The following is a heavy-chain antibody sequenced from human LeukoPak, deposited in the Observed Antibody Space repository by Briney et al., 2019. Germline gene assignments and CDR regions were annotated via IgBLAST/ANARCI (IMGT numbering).Heavy chain of an antibody. CDR3: AGGGDYGDYIFDY. V-gene: IGHV3-53*01. J-gene: IGHJ4*02. D-gene: IGHD4-17*01. CDR1: GFTVSSNY. Sequence: GGSLRLSCAASGFTVSSNYMSWVRQAPGKGLEWVSVIYSGGSTYYADSVKGRFTISRDNSKNTLYPQMNSLRAEDTAVYYCAGGGDYGDYIFDYWGQGTLVTVSS. CDR2: IYSGGST.